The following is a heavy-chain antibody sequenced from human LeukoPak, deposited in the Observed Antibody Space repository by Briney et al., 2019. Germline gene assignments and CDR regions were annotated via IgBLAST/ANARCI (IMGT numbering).Heavy chain of an antibody. CDR1: GFTFSSYG. J-gene: IGHJ6*03. V-gene: IGHV3-30*03. CDR2: ISYGGSNK. Sequence: GRSLRLSCAASGFTFSSYGMHWVRQAPGKGLEWVAVISYGGSNKYYADSVRGRFTISRDNSKNTLYLQMNSLRAEDTAVYYCARVSDYYYYMDVWGKGTTVTISS. CDR3: ARVSDYYYYMDV.